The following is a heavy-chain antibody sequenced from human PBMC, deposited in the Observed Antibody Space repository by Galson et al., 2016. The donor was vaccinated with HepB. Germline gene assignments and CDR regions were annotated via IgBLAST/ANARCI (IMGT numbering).Heavy chain of an antibody. CDR1: GFTFSSYA. V-gene: IGHV3-23*01. CDR2: IGGSGGST. J-gene: IGHJ5*02. D-gene: IGHD1-1*01. CDR3: ARERTKLEFDP. Sequence: SLRLSCAASGFTFSSYAMTWVRQAPGKGLEWVSAIGGSGGSTYYADSVKGRFTISRDNSKNTLYLQMKSLRAEDTAIYYCARERTKLEFDPWGPGTLVTVSS.